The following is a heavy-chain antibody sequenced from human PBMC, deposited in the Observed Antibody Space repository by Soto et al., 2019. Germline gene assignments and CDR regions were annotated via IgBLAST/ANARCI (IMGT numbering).Heavy chain of an antibody. D-gene: IGHD3-10*01. Sequence: PSETLSLTCAVSGGSISIGGYSWSWIRQPPGKGLEWIGYIYHSGSTYYNPSLKSRVTISVDRSKNQFSLKLSSVTAADTAVYYCARAYGSGSYRLYYFDYWGQGTLVTVSS. CDR3: ARAYGSGSYRLYYFDY. J-gene: IGHJ4*02. CDR2: IYHSGST. CDR1: GGSISIGGYS. V-gene: IGHV4-30-2*01.